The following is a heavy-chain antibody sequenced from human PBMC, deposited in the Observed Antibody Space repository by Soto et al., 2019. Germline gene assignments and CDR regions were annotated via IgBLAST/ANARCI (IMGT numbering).Heavy chain of an antibody. J-gene: IGHJ5*01. V-gene: IGHV3-23*01. CDR2: ISDDSSRT. CDR3: VKGGWLDF. D-gene: IGHD3-16*01. CDR1: GSSFSTFE. Sequence: EVQLLESGGGLVQPGGSLRLSCAASGSSFSTFEMSWVRQAPGRGLEWVSFISDDSSRTYYADAVKGRFTISRDNSKYTLYLQMNSLTAEDTAVYACVKGGWLDFWGQGTLVTVSS.